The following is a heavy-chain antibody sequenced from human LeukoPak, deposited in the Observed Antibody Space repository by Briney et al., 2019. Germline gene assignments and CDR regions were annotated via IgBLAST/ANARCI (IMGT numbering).Heavy chain of an antibody. Sequence: SNKYYADSVKGRFTISRDNSKNTLYLQMNSLRAEDTAVYYCASISPVLAYCSGDCYPDYYYYYMDVWGKGTTVTISS. V-gene: IGHV3-30*01. CDR2: SNK. J-gene: IGHJ6*03. D-gene: IGHD2-21*02. CDR3: ASISPVLAYCSGDCYPDYYYYYMDV.